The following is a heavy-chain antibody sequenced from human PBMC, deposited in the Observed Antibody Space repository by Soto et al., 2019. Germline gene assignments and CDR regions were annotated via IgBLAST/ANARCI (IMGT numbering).Heavy chain of an antibody. D-gene: IGHD6-13*01. CDR2: NYYTGGT. V-gene: IGHV4-61*01. CDR1: GGSVSRGSYY. CDR3: ARYRREAVAGYTLDN. Sequence: SETLSLTCSVSGGSVSRGSYYWSWIRQPPGKGLEWIGYNYYTGGTNYNPSLKSRVTISEDTSKSQFSLKVNSMTAADTAVYYCARYRREAVAGYTLDNWGQGILVTVSS. J-gene: IGHJ4*02.